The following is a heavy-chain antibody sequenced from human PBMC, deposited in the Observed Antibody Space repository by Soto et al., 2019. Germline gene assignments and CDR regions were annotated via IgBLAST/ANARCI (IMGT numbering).Heavy chain of an antibody. D-gene: IGHD1-26*01. V-gene: IGHV3-66*04. J-gene: IGHJ2*01. CDR1: GFTVSSSY. Sequence: PGGSLRLSCAASGFTVSSSYLGWVRQAPGKGLEWVSSIYTGVTTYYAESVRGRFTISTDSFKDTLYLQMNNLRVDDTAIYYCARHVGSYWYFDLWGRGTLVTVSS. CDR3: ARHVGSYWYFDL. CDR2: IYTGVTT.